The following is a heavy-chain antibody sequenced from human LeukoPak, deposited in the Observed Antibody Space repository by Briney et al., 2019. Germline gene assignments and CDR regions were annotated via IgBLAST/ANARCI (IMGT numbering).Heavy chain of an antibody. Sequence: ASVKVSCKASGGTFSSYAISWVRQAPGHGLEWMGWITPYNGNTNYVQNFQGRVTMTTDTSTSTAYMELRSLRSDDTAVYYCVREYGGNHGLFGYWGQGTLVTVSS. V-gene: IGHV1-18*01. J-gene: IGHJ4*02. D-gene: IGHD4-23*01. CDR3: VREYGGNHGLFGY. CDR2: ITPYNGNT. CDR1: GGTFSSYA.